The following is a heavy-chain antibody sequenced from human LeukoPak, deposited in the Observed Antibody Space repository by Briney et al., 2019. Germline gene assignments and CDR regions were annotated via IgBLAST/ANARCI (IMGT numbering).Heavy chain of an antibody. J-gene: IGHJ4*02. Sequence: PGGSLRLSCAASGFTFSSYGMHWVRQAPGKGLEWVAVIWYDGSNKYYADSVKGRFTISRDNSKNTLYLQMNSLRAEDTAVYYCASPPFWSGYYTGAVEDYWGQGTLVTVSS. CDR3: ASPPFWSGYYTGAVEDY. D-gene: IGHD3-3*01. V-gene: IGHV3-33*01. CDR1: GFTFSSYG. CDR2: IWYDGSNK.